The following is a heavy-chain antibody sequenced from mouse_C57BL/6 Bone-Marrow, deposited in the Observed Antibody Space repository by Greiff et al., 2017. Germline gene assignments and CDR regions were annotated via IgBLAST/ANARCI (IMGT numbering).Heavy chain of an antibody. J-gene: IGHJ3*01. D-gene: IGHD2-4*01. CDR3: ASPIIYYDYSWFAY. CDR1: GYTFTSYW. V-gene: IGHV1-64*01. Sequence: QVQLKQSGAELVKPGASVKLSCKASGYTFTSYWMHWVKQRPGQGLEWIGMIHPNSGSTNYNEKFKSKATLTVDKSSSTAYMQLSSLTSEDSAVYYCASPIIYYDYSWFAYWGQGTLVTVSA. CDR2: IHPNSGST.